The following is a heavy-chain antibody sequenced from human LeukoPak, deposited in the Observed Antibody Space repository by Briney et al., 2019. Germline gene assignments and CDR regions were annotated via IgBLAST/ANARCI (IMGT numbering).Heavy chain of an antibody. Sequence: PSETLSLTCTVSGGSISSSSYYWGWIRQPPGKGLEWIGSIYYSGSTYYNPSLKSRVTISVDTSKNQFSLKLSSVTAADTAGYYCASWWLLGLDYWGQGTLVTVSS. CDR2: IYYSGST. J-gene: IGHJ4*02. V-gene: IGHV4-39*07. CDR1: GGSISSSSYY. CDR3: ASWWLLGLDY. D-gene: IGHD3-22*01.